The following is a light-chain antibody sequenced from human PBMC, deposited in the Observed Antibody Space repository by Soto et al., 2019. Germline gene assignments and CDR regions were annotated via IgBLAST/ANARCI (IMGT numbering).Light chain of an antibody. CDR3: KQRSNWTPSIP. CDR2: DAS. J-gene: IGKJ5*01. CDR1: QSVSSY. V-gene: IGKV3-11*01. Sequence: EMVLTQSAATVSLAQREVASLSCRTLQSVSSYLAWYQQKPGQAPRLLIYDASNRATGIPARFSGSGSGTDFTLTISSLEPEDFAVYYCKQRSNWTPSIPFGQGTRLEI.